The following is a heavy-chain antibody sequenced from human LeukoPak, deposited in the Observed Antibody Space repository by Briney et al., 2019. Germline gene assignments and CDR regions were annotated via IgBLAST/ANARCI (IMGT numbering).Heavy chain of an antibody. CDR2: INPSGGST. CDR1: GDTFTSHY. V-gene: IGHV1-46*01. Sequence: ASVKVSCKASGDTFTSHYMHWVRQAPGQGLEWMGIINPSGGSTSSAQKFQGRVTMTRDMSTSTVYMDLRSLRSDDTAVYYCARHSGPYYDSSGSEADAFDIWGQGTMVTVSS. D-gene: IGHD3-22*01. J-gene: IGHJ3*02. CDR3: ARHSGPYYDSSGSEADAFDI.